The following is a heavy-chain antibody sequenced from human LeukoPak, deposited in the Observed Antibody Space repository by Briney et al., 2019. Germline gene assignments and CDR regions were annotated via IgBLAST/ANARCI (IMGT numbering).Heavy chain of an antibody. J-gene: IGHJ4*02. CDR1: GGSINSHSYY. Sequence: SETLSLTCTVSGGSINSHSYYWGWIRQPPGKGLEWIGSVYYDGTSYSNPSLKSRVAVFVDTSRDQFSLDLSFVTAADTALYYCVRHISTNTGYFDSCGQGALVSVSS. CDR3: VRHISTNTGYFDS. V-gene: IGHV4-39*01. CDR2: VYYDGTS. D-gene: IGHD5-24*01.